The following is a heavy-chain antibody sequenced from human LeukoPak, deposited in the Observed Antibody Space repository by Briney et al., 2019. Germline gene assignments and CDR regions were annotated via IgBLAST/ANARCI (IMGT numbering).Heavy chain of an antibody. CDR1: GFIFGNYA. Sequence: GGSLRLSCGASGFIFGNYAMSWVRQAPGKGLEWVTGINANGGRKYYADSVKGRFTISRDNSKNTLYLQMNSLRAEDTAVYYCAKVAYYYDSSGPSYAFDIWGQGTMVTVSS. J-gene: IGHJ3*02. D-gene: IGHD3-22*01. V-gene: IGHV3-23*01. CDR2: INANGGRK. CDR3: AKVAYYYDSSGPSYAFDI.